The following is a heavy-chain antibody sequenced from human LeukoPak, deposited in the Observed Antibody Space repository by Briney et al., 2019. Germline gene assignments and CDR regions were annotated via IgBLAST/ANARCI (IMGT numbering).Heavy chain of an antibody. J-gene: IGHJ5*02. V-gene: IGHV4-4*07. CDR2: IYTSGST. Sequence: PSETLSLTCTVSGGSISSYYWSWIRQPAGKGLEWIGRIYTSGSTNYNPSLKSRVTMSVDTSMNQFSLKLSSVTAADTAVYYCARDYYYDSSGLNNWFDPWGQGTLVTVSS. CDR1: GGSISSYY. CDR3: ARDYYYDSSGLNNWFDP. D-gene: IGHD3-22*01.